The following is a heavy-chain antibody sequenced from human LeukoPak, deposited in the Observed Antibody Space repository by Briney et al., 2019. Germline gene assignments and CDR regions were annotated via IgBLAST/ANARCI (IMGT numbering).Heavy chain of an antibody. CDR1: GDSISSYY. D-gene: IGHD6-19*01. V-gene: IGHV4-59*01. J-gene: IGHJ4*02. Sequence: PPETLSLACTVSGDSISSYYWSWIRQPPGKALEWIAYISYSGSTNYNPSLKSRVTMSVDTPKNQFSLNLSSVTAADTAVYYCARDPSGWHYFDYWGQGTLVTVSS. CDR2: ISYSGST. CDR3: ARDPSGWHYFDY.